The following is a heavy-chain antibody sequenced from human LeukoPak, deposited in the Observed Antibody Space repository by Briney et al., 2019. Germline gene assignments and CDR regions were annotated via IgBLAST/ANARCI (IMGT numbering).Heavy chain of an antibody. D-gene: IGHD7-27*01. V-gene: IGHV1-2*02. CDR2: INPNNGGT. J-gene: IGHJ4*02. Sequence: ASVKVSCKASGYTFTAYFIHWVRRAPGQGLEWMGCINPNNGGTNYAQKFRGRVTMTRDTSFSTTYMELSRLTSDDTAVYYCARRGAGDPRNHFDYWGQGTLVTVSS. CDR1: GYTFTAYF. CDR3: ARRGAGDPRNHFDY.